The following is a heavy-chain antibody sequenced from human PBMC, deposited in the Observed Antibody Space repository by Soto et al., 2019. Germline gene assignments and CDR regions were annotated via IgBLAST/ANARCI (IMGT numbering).Heavy chain of an antibody. CDR1: GFSLNNRAVG. CDR2: INWNDDE. V-gene: IGHV2-5*01. Sequence: QITLKESGPTLVKPTQTLTLTCTFSGFSLNNRAVGVGWIRQAPGKALEWLALINWNDDERYSPSLKDRLTIPKDTSKIHVVLTMTNIGPVDTATYYCAHRHDLSGFDIWGQGTAVTVSS. CDR3: AHRHDLSGFDI. J-gene: IGHJ3*02. D-gene: IGHD1-26*01.